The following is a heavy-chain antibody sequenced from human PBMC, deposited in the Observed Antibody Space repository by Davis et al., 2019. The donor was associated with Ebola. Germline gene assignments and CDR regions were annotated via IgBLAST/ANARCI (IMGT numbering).Heavy chain of an antibody. V-gene: IGHV4-39*07. CDR3: ARDLGRITMVQGVIITSRWFDP. Sequence: SETLSLTCTVSGGSISSSSYYWGWIRQPPGKGLEWIGSIYYSGSTYYNPSLKSRVTISVDTSKNQFSLKLSSVTAADTAVYYCARDLGRITMVQGVIITSRWFDPWGQGTLVTVSS. CDR2: IYYSGST. D-gene: IGHD3-10*01. CDR1: GGSISSSSYY. J-gene: IGHJ5*02.